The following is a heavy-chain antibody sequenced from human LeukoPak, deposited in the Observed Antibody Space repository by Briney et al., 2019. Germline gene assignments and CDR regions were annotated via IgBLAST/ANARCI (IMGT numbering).Heavy chain of an antibody. CDR1: GYTCTSYA. CDR3: AREYGEWLENWFDP. J-gene: IGHJ5*02. Sequence: ASVKVSCKASGYTCTSYAMHWVRQAPGQRLEWMGWINAGNGNTKYSQKFQGRVTITRDTSASTAYMELSSLRSEDTAVYYCAREYGEWLENWFDPWGQGTLVTVSS. D-gene: IGHD6-19*01. V-gene: IGHV1-3*01. CDR2: INAGNGNT.